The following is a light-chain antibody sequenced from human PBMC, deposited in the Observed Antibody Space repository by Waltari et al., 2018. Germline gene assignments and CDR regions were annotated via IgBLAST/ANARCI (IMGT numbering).Light chain of an antibody. Sequence: DIQMTQSPSTLSASVGDRFTITCRASQNINKWLAWYQQKPGKAPKLLIYKASTLESGVPSRFSGSGSGTEFTLTISSLHPDDFATYYCQQYNSYSLLTFGGGTKVEIK. CDR1: QNINKW. CDR2: KAS. V-gene: IGKV1-5*03. J-gene: IGKJ4*01. CDR3: QQYNSYSLLT.